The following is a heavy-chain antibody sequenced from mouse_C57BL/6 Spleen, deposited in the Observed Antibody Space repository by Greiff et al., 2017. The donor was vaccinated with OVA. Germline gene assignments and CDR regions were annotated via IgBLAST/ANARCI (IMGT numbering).Heavy chain of an antibody. Sequence: QVQLQQSGAELARPGASVKLSCKASGYTFTSYGISWVKQRTGQGLEWIGEIYPRSGNTYYNEKFKGKATLTEDKSSSTAYMELRSLTSEDSAVYFCARDSSGYTYYFDYWGQGTTLTVSS. CDR2: IYPRSGNT. CDR3: ARDSSGYTYYFDY. V-gene: IGHV1-81*01. J-gene: IGHJ2*01. CDR1: GYTFTSYG. D-gene: IGHD3-2*02.